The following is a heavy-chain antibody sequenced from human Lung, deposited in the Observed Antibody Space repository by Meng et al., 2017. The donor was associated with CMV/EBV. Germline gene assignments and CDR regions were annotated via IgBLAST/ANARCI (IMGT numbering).Heavy chain of an antibody. CDR2: IGGYDGRT. J-gene: IGHJ3*02. V-gene: IGHV1-18*01. D-gene: IGHD3-22*01. Sequence: ASXXVSCKASGYTFSSYGISWVRQAPGQGLELMGWIGGYDGRTNYRQKFKGRVTVTRDTSTSTAYMEVRSLGSDDTAVYYCARDFYEYDNSGYYDDTFDIWGQGTMVTVSS. CDR3: ARDFYEYDNSGYYDDTFDI. CDR1: GYTFSSYG.